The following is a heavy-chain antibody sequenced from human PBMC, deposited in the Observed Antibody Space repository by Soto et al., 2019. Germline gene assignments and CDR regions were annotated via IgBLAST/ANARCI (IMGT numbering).Heavy chain of an antibody. CDR3: AKDPEYYYDSSGYYSDC. CDR2: ISASGRST. D-gene: IGHD3-22*01. Sequence: GGSLRLSCAASGFTFSTYAMAWVRQAPGKGLEWVSAISASGRSTYYADSVKGRFTISRDNSKNTLSLQMNSLRAEDTAVYYCAKDPEYYYDSSGYYSDCGGQGTLVTVSS. V-gene: IGHV3-23*01. J-gene: IGHJ4*02. CDR1: GFTFSTYA.